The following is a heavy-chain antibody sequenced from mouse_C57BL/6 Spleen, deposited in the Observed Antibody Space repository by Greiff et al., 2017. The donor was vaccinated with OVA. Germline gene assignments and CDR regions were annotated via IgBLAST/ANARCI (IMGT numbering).Heavy chain of an antibody. D-gene: IGHD2-2*01. CDR3: ARDRSGYDREIAMDY. CDR1: GFTFSSYA. V-gene: IGHV5-4*01. CDR2: ISDGGSYT. Sequence: EVKLVESGGGLVKPGGSLKLSCAASGFTFSSYAMSWVRQTPEKRLEWVATISDGGSYTYYPDNVKGRFPISRDNAKNNLYLQMSHLKSEDTAMYYCARDRSGYDREIAMDYWGQGTSVTVSS. J-gene: IGHJ4*01.